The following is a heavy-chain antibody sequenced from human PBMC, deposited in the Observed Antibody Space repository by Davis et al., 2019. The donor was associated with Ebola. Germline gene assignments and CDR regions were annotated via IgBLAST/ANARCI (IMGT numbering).Heavy chain of an antibody. D-gene: IGHD3-22*01. CDR2: IYYSGST. CDR1: GGSISSGDYY. V-gene: IGHV4-30-4*01. Sequence: SETLSLTCTVSGGSISSGDYYWSWIRQPPGKGLEWIGYIYYSGSTYYNPSLKSRVTISVDTSKNQFSLKLSSVTAADTAVYYCARARYDSSGYYYVWYFDLWGRGTLVTVSS. J-gene: IGHJ2*01. CDR3: ARARYDSSGYYYVWYFDL.